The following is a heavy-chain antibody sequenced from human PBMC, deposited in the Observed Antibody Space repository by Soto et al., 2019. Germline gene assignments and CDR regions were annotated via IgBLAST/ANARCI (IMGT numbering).Heavy chain of an antibody. J-gene: IGHJ6*02. V-gene: IGHV5-10-1*01. CDR1: GYSFTSYW. CDR2: IDPSDSYT. D-gene: IGHD5-12*01. Sequence: GESLKISCKGSGYSFTSYWISWVRQMPGKGLEWMGRIDPSDSYTNYSPSFQGHVTISADKSISTAYLQWSSLKASDTAMYYCARLPDIVATYYYYYGMDVWGQGTTVTVSS. CDR3: ARLPDIVATYYYYYGMDV.